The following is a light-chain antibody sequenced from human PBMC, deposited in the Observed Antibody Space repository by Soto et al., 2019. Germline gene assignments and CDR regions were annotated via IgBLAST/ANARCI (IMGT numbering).Light chain of an antibody. Sequence: IQMTQSPSTLSASVGDRITITCRASQSVSSWLAWYQQKPGRVPKLLIYDASTLESGVPSTFGGRGSGTEFTLTINSLQPEHFATSYFLQDYNYPYTFGQGTKVDIK. J-gene: IGKJ2*01. CDR3: LQDYNYPYT. CDR2: DAS. CDR1: QSVSSW. V-gene: IGKV1-5*01.